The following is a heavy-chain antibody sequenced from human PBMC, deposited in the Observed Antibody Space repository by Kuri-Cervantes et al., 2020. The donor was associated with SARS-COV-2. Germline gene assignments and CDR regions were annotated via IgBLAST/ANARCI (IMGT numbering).Heavy chain of an antibody. CDR1: GFTFGNHG. V-gene: IGHV3-7*01. CDR2: INYDGSGR. J-gene: IGHJ6*03. CDR3: AREGRTVSGVVTTYHYYMDV. Sequence: GGSLRLSCEASGFTFGNHGMSWVRQAPGKGLEWVASINYDGSGRYYGDSVMGRLTISRDNAKKLVYLQMNSLSADDTAVHYCAREGRTVSGVVTTYHYYMDVWGKGTMVTVSS. D-gene: IGHD3-3*01.